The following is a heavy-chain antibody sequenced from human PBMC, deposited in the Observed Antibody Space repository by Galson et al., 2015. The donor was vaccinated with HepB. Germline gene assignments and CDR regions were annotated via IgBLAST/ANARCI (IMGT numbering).Heavy chain of an antibody. CDR2: VYPSGNA. D-gene: IGHD3-10*01. CDR1: GGSISSGGYS. V-gene: IGHV4-30-2*01. CDR3: ARGFKYYYDSGNAFDF. Sequence: TLSLTCVVSGGSISSGGYSWSWIRQPLGKGLEWIGYVYPSGNAFVNTSLRSRVTISLDRSKNQFSLKLSSVTAADTAVYYCARGFKYYYDSGNAFDFWGQGTLVTVSS. J-gene: IGHJ4*02.